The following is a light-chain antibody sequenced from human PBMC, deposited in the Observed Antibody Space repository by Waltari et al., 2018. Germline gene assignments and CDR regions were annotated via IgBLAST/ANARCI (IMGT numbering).Light chain of an antibody. CDR3: SSYAGRSILI. CDR2: EVF. Sequence: QSALTQPASVSGSPGQSLTISCTGTTSSVARYNLLPWYQQYPGKAPRLVIYEVFKRPASVSSRFSGSKSGSTASLTISGVQAEDEATYYCSSYAGRSILIFGGGT. CDR1: TSSVARYNL. J-gene: IGLJ2*01. V-gene: IGLV2-23*02.